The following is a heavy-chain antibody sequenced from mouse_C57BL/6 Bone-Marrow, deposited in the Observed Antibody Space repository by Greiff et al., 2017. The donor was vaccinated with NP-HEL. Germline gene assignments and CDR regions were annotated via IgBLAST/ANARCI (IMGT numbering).Heavy chain of an antibody. CDR1: GYTFTDYE. Sequence: VQLQQSGAELVRPGASVTLSCKASGYTFTDYEMHWVKQTPVHGLEWIGAIDPETGGTAYNQKFKGKAILTADKSSSTAYMELRSLTSEDSAVYYCTRGTTVVARWYFDVWGTGTTVTVSS. CDR2: IDPETGGT. J-gene: IGHJ1*03. CDR3: TRGTTVVARWYFDV. D-gene: IGHD1-1*01. V-gene: IGHV1-15*01.